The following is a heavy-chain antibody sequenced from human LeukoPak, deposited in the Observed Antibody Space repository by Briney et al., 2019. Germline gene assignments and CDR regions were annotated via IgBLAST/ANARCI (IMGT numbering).Heavy chain of an antibody. D-gene: IGHD2-21*01. CDR2: ISWNSGSI. CDR1: GFTFDDYA. CDR3: AGTYSFGAFDI. V-gene: IGHV3-9*03. J-gene: IGHJ3*02. Sequence: GRSLRLSXAASGFTFDDYAMHWVRQAPGKGLEWVSGISWNSGSIGYADSVKGRFTISRDNAKNSLYLQMNSLRADDMALYYCAGTYSFGAFDIWGQGTMVTVSS.